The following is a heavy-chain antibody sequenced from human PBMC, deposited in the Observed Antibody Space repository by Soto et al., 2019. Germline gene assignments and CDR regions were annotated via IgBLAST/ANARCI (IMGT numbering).Heavy chain of an antibody. CDR1: GGSFSGYY. CDR2: INHSGST. Sequence: QVQLQQWGAGLLKPSETLSLTCAVYGGSFSGYYWSWIRQPPGKGLEWIGEINHSGSTNYNPSLKSRVTISGDTSKNQFSLKLSSVTAADTAVYYCASLIAASRLNYWGQGTLVTVSS. V-gene: IGHV4-34*01. CDR3: ASLIAASRLNY. D-gene: IGHD6-6*01. J-gene: IGHJ4*02.